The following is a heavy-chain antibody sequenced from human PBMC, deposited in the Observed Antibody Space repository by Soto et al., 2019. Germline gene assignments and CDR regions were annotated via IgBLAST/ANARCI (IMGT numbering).Heavy chain of an antibody. D-gene: IGHD2-2*01. V-gene: IGHV3-30*18. J-gene: IGHJ6*02. CDR2: ISYDGSNK. Sequence: QVQLVESGGGVVQPGRSLRLSCAASGFTYSSYGMHWVRQAPGKGLEWVAVISYDGSNKYYADSVKGRFTISRDNSKNTLYLQMNSLRAEDTAVYYCAKDLSSEETAAEGDVWGQGTTVTVSS. CDR3: AKDLSSEETAAEGDV. CDR1: GFTYSSYG.